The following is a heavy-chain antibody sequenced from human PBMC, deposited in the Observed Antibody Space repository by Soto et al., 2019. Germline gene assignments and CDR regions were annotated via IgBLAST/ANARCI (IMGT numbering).Heavy chain of an antibody. CDR1: GGSISSGGYS. CDR2: IYHSGST. D-gene: IGHD3-10*01. CDR3: ARNPMVRGVIFRYGMDV. Sequence: SETLSLTCAVSGGSISSGGYSWSWIRQPPGKGLEWIGYIYHSGSTYYNPSLKSRVTISVDRSKNQFSLKLSSVTAADTATYYCARNPMVRGVIFRYGMDVWGQGTTVTVSS. V-gene: IGHV4-30-2*01. J-gene: IGHJ6*02.